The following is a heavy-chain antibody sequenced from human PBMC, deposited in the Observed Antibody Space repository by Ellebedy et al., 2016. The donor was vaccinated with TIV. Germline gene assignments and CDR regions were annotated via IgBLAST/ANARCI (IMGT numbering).Heavy chain of an antibody. CDR3: ARVGGHDGWGY. D-gene: IGHD5-24*01. Sequence: AASVKVSCKASGYTFTVYYVHWARQAPGHGLEWMGWMNPNSGGTNYAQKFQGRVTMTRDASISTAYMELSRLRSDDTAVYYCARVGGHDGWGYWGQGTLITVSS. CDR1: GYTFTVYY. J-gene: IGHJ4*02. V-gene: IGHV1-2*02. CDR2: MNPNSGGT.